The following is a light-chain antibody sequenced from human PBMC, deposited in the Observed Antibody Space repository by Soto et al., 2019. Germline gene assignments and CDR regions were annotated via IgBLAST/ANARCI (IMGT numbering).Light chain of an antibody. CDR2: AAS. CDR1: QGIYNY. Sequence: DIQLTQSPSSLSASVGDRVTITCRATQGIYNYLAWYQQKPGKVPKLLINAASTLQSGVPSRFSGSGSGTEFTLTITSLQPEDVATYYCQKYNSAPLNFGPGTKVEIK. CDR3: QKYNSAPLN. V-gene: IGKV1-27*01. J-gene: IGKJ3*01.